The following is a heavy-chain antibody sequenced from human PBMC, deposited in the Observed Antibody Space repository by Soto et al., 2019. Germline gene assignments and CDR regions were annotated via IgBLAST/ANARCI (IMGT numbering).Heavy chain of an antibody. Sequence: SETLSLTCAVSGGSISSSNWWSWVRQPPGKGLEWIGEIYHSGSTNYNPSLKSRVTISVDKSKNQFSLKLSSVTAADTAVYYCARSIIAVAGTKWFDPWGQGTLVTV. V-gene: IGHV4-4*02. J-gene: IGHJ5*02. CDR3: ARSIIAVAGTKWFDP. CDR1: GGSISSSNW. CDR2: IYHSGST. D-gene: IGHD6-19*01.